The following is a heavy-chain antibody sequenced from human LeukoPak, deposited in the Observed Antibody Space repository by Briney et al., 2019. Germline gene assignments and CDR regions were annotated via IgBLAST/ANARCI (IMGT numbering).Heavy chain of an antibody. J-gene: IGHJ5*02. CDR2: IYPGDSDT. CDR3: ARTQGYYDSSGYLTNWFDP. V-gene: IGHV5-51*01. D-gene: IGHD3-22*01. CDR1: GYSFTSYW. Sequence: KVGESLKTSCKGSGYSFTSYWIGWVRQMPGKGLEWMGIIYPGDSDTRYSPSFQGQVTISADKSISTAYLQWSSLKASDTAMYYCARTQGYYDSSGYLTNWFDPWGQGTLVTVSS.